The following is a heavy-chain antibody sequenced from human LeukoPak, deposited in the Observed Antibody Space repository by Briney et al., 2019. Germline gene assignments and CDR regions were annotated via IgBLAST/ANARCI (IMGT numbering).Heavy chain of an antibody. Sequence: GGSLRLSCAASGFTFSSYGMHWVRQAPGKGLKWVAVISYDGSNKYYADSVKGRFTISRDNSKNTLYLQMNSLRAEDTAVYYCARDLEGVLGEYYFDYWGQGTLVTVSS. CDR1: GFTFSSYG. CDR3: ARDLEGVLGEYYFDY. J-gene: IGHJ4*02. V-gene: IGHV3-30*03. D-gene: IGHD3-16*01. CDR2: ISYDGSNK.